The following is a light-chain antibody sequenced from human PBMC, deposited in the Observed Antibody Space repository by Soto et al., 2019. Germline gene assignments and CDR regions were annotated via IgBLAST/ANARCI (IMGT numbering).Light chain of an antibody. J-gene: IGLJ1*01. CDR1: ISDVGGYNY. V-gene: IGLV2-11*01. CDR3: CSYAGRYIHDV. Sequence: QSALTQPRSVSGSPGQSVTISCTGSISDVGGYNYVSWYQQHPGKAPKLMIYDVSKRPSGVPDRFSGSKSANTASLTISGLQAEDEADYYCCSYAGRYIHDVFGGGTKVTIL. CDR2: DVS.